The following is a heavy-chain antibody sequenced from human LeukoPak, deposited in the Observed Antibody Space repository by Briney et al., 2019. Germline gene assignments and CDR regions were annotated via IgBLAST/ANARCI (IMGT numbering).Heavy chain of an antibody. Sequence: GGSLRLSCAASGFTFISYWMHWVRQAPGKGRVWVSRINSDGSSTSYADSVKGRFTISRDNAKNTLYLQMNSLRAEDTAVYYCARDSPRGLEYDSSVLDYWGQGDLVTVSS. CDR3: ARDSPRGLEYDSSVLDY. V-gene: IGHV3-74*01. CDR2: INSDGSST. CDR1: GFTFISYW. D-gene: IGHD3-22*01. J-gene: IGHJ4*02.